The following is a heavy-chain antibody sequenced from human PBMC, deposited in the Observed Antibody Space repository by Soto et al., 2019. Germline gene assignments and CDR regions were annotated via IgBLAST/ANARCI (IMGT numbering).Heavy chain of an antibody. Sequence: RASVKVSCKASGGTFSSYAISWVRQAPGQGLEWMGGIIPIFGTANYAQKFQGRVTITADKSTSTAYMELSSLRSEDTAVYYCASRLDGMDVWGQGTTVTVSS. CDR2: IIPIFGTA. CDR1: GGTFSSYA. CDR3: ASRLDGMDV. V-gene: IGHV1-69*06. D-gene: IGHD6-19*01. J-gene: IGHJ6*02.